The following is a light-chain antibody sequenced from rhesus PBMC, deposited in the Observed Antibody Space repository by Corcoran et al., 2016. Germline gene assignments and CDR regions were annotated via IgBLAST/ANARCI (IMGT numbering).Light chain of an antibody. CDR3: QVWDSSSDHYI. V-gene: IGLV3-29*01. J-gene: IGLJ1*01. CDR1: NIGSKN. Sequence: SYDVTQPRSVSVSPGQTASITCGADNIGSKNVHWYQQKPAQAPVLVIYYDSDRPSGIPERFSGSNSGNTATLTISGVEAGDEADYYCQVWDSSSDHYIFGAGTRLTVL. CDR2: YDS.